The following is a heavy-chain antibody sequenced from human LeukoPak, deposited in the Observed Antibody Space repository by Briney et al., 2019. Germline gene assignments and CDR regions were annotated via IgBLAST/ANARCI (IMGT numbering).Heavy chain of an antibody. J-gene: IGHJ4*02. V-gene: IGHV1-69*04. CDR1: GGTFSSYA. Sequence: ASVRVSCKASGGTFSSYAISWVRQAPGQGLEWMGRIIPILDIANYAQKFQGRVTITADKSTSTAYMELSSLRSEDTAVYYCARDRMVRGVITLTGDYWGQGTLVTVSS. CDR2: IIPILDIA. CDR3: ARDRMVRGVITLTGDY. D-gene: IGHD3-10*01.